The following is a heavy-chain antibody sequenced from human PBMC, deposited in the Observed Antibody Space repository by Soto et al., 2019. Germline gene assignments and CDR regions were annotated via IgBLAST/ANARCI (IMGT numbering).Heavy chain of an antibody. Sequence: EVQLVESGGGLVQPGGSLRLSCAASALTFSSYWMHWVRQAPGKGLVWVSRINSDGSRTSYADSVQGRFTISRDNAKNTLYLQMNSLRAEDTAVYYCARELWYFSINYYGMDVWGQGTTVTVSS. CDR1: ALTFSSYW. D-gene: IGHD5-18*01. CDR3: ARELWYFSINYYGMDV. V-gene: IGHV3-74*01. J-gene: IGHJ6*02. CDR2: INSDGSRT.